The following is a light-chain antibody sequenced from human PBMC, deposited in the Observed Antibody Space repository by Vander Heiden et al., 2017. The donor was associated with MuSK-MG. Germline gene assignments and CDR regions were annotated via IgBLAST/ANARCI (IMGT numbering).Light chain of an antibody. V-gene: IGKV1-39*01. Sequence: DIQMTQSPSSLSAIVGDRVTITCRTSQTITTYLNWYQQKPGKAPKLLIFAASSLQSGVPSRFSGSGSGTDFTLTISSLQPEDFATYHCQQSYSMPYTFGQGTTVEMK. CDR3: QQSYSMPYT. CDR2: AAS. CDR1: QTITTY. J-gene: IGKJ2*01.